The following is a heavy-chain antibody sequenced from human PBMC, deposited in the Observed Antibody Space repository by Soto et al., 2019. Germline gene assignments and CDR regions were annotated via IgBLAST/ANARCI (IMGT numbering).Heavy chain of an antibody. J-gene: IGHJ4*02. V-gene: IGHV1-18*01. CDR2: ISAHNGNT. CDR3: ARGRYGDY. Sequence: QVHLVQSGAEVKKPGASVKVSCKGSGYDFTTYGITWVRQAPGQGLEWMAWISAHNGNTDYAQKLQGRVTVTRDTSKSTAYVELRSLRSDDPAVYYCARGRYGDYWGQGALVTVSS. CDR1: GYDFTTYG. D-gene: IGHD1-1*01.